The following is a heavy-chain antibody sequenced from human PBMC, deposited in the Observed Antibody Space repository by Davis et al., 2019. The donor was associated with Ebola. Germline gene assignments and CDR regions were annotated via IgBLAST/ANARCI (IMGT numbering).Heavy chain of an antibody. V-gene: IGHV4-59*08. CDR3: ARQSGYDGMDV. CDR2: IYYSGST. J-gene: IGHJ6*02. D-gene: IGHD3-3*01. CDR1: GGSISSYY. Sequence: AGSLSLSCTVSGGSISSYYWSCTRLLPGKRLAWIGYIYYSGSTNYNPSLKSRVTISVDTSKNQFSLKQSSVNAADTAVYYCARQSGYDGMDVWGQGNTVTGSS.